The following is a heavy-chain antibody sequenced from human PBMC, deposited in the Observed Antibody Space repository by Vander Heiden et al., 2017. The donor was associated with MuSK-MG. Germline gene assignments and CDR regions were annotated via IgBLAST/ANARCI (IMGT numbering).Heavy chain of an antibody. CDR1: GLTFNNAW. CDR2: IQSKSDGGTT. J-gene: IGHJ4*02. V-gene: IGHV3-15*01. D-gene: IGHD2-15*01. Sequence: EVQLVESGGGLVKPGGSLRLSCAASGLTFNNAWMSWVRQAPGKGLEWVGRIQSKSDGGTTEYAAPVKGRFTISRDDSENTLHLQMNSLKTEDTAVYYCTGYCSGGTCDYWGQGTLVTVSS. CDR3: TGYCSGGTCDY.